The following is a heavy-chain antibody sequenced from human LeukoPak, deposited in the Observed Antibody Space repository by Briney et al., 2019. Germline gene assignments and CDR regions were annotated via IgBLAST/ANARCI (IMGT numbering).Heavy chain of an antibody. Sequence: GGSLRLSCAASGFTFSSYWMHWVRQAPGKGLEWVSAISGSGGSTYYADSVKGRFTISRDNAKNSLYLQMNSLRAEDAAVYYCIQLWPNWGQGTQVAVSS. J-gene: IGHJ4*02. V-gene: IGHV3-21*01. CDR2: ISGSGGST. CDR3: IQLWPN. CDR1: GFTFSSYW. D-gene: IGHD5-18*01.